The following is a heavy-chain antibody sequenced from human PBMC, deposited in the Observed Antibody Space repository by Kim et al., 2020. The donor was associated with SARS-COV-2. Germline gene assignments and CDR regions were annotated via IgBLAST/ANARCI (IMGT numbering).Heavy chain of an antibody. V-gene: IGHV4-39*01. D-gene: IGHD6-13*01. Sequence: NPSLKSRVTISVDTSKNQFSLKLSSVTAADTAVYYCARHAGIAAHYYFDYWGQGTLVTVSS. CDR3: ARHAGIAAHYYFDY. J-gene: IGHJ4*02.